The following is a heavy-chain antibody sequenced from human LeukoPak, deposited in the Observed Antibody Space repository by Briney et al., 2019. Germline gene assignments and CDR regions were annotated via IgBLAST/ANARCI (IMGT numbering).Heavy chain of an antibody. CDR2: ISAYNGNT. J-gene: IGHJ5*02. Sequence: ASVKVSCKASGGTFSSYAISWVRQAPGQGLEWMGWISAYNGNTNYAQKLQGRVTMTTDTSTSTAYMELRSLRSDDTAVYYCARVDSGSYYWFDPWGQGTLVTVSS. D-gene: IGHD1-26*01. CDR1: GGTFSSYA. V-gene: IGHV1-18*01. CDR3: ARVDSGSYYWFDP.